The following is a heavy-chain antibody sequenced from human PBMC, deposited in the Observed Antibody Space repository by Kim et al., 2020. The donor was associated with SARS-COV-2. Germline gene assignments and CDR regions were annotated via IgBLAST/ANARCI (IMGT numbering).Heavy chain of an antibody. CDR1: GYTFTSYG. J-gene: IGHJ6*03. D-gene: IGHD6-19*01. CDR2: ISAYNGNT. Sequence: ASVKVSCKASGYTFTSYGISWVRQAPGQGLEWMGWISAYNGNTNYAQKLQGRVTMTTDTSTSTAYMELRSLRSDDTAVYYCAREAKYSSGWYGGLWNYYMDVWGKGTTVTVSS. CDR3: AREAKYSSGWYGGLWNYYMDV. V-gene: IGHV1-18*01.